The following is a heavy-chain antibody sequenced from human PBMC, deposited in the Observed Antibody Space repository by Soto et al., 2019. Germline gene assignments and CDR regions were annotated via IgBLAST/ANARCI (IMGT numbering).Heavy chain of an antibody. CDR1: GGSISSGGYP. D-gene: IGHD3-22*01. CDR3: ARESRSSRYDTSGYSQYWYFDL. V-gene: IGHV4-30-2*01. J-gene: IGHJ2*01. Sequence: QLQLQESGSGLVKPSQTLSLTCGVSGGSISSGGYPWSWIRQPPGKGLEWIGYIYQSGSTFYNPSLKSRVSISVDRSKNQFFLNLTSVTAADTAIYFCARESRSSRYDTSGYSQYWYFDLWGRGTLVIVSS. CDR2: IYQSGST.